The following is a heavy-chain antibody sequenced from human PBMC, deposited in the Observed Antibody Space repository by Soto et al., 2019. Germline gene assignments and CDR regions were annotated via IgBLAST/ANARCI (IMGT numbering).Heavy chain of an antibody. CDR2: IIPIFGTA. D-gene: IGHD3-22*01. J-gene: IGHJ5*02. Sequence: SVKVSCKASGGTFSSYAISWVRQAPGQGLEWMGGIIPIFGTANYAQKFQGRVTITADESTSTAYMELSSLRSEDTAVYYCARIVSAMIFSSWFDPWGQGTLVTVSS. CDR3: ARIVSAMIFSSWFDP. CDR1: GGTFSSYA. V-gene: IGHV1-69*13.